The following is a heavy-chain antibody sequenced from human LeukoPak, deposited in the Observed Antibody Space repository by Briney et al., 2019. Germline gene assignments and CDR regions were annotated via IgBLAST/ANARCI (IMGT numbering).Heavy chain of an antibody. CDR1: HFIFSHYG. J-gene: IGHJ4*02. V-gene: IGHV3-33*06. CDR2: IWNDASNQ. D-gene: IGHD4-11*01. CDR3: AKDAQRGFDYSNSLEN. Sequence: GGSLTLSCVASHFIFSHYGMHWVRQAPGKGLEWVSVIWNDASNQYYADSVKGRFTISRDNSQNTVYLQMNSLRAEDTAVYYCAKDAQRGFDYSNSLENWGQGTLVIVSS.